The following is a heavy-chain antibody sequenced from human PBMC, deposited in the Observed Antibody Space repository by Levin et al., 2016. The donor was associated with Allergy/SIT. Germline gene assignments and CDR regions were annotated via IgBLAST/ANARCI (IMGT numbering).Heavy chain of an antibody. CDR3: AEQAAAGPDAFDI. J-gene: IGHJ3*02. CDR2: INHSGST. D-gene: IGHD6-13*01. Sequence: WIRQPPGKGLEWIGEINHSGSTNYNPSLKSRVTISVDTSKNQFSLKLSSVTAADTAVYYCAEQAAAGPDAFDIWGQGTMVTVSS. V-gene: IGHV4-34*01.